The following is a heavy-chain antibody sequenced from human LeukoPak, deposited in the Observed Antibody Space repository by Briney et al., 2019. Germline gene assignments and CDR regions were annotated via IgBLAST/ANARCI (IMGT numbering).Heavy chain of an antibody. V-gene: IGHV4-61*02. D-gene: IGHD6-13*01. J-gene: IGHJ4*02. CDR3: ARRPLPYIAAAGQFDY. Sequence: SETLSLTCTVSGGSISSGSYYWSWIRQPAGTGLEWIGRIYTSGSTNYNPSLKSRVTISVDTSKNQFSLKLSSVTAADTAVYYCARRPLPYIAAAGQFDYWGQGTLVTVSS. CDR2: IYTSGST. CDR1: GGSISSGSYY.